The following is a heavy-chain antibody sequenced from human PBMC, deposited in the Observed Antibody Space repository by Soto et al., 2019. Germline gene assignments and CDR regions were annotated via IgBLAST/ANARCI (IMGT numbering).Heavy chain of an antibody. J-gene: IGHJ5*02. Sequence: QVQLVQSGAEVKKPGASVKVSCKASGYTFTGYYMHWVRQAPGQGLEWMGWINPNSGGTNYAQKFQGRVTITADESTSTAYMELSSLRSEDTAVYYCARDRVGYYLGPWFDPWGQGTLVTVSS. CDR1: GYTFTGYY. CDR2: INPNSGGT. CDR3: ARDRVGYYLGPWFDP. V-gene: IGHV1-2*02. D-gene: IGHD7-27*01.